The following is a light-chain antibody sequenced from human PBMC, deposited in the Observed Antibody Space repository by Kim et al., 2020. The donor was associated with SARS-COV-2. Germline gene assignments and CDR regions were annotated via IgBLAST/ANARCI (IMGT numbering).Light chain of an antibody. V-gene: IGLV3-19*01. J-gene: IGLJ1*01. Sequence: GQTVRITGQGDSLRTYYAGWYQQKPGQAPVLVIYGKNNRPSGIPDRFSGSSSGNTASMTITGAQAEDEADYYCNSRDSSGNHLGVFGTGTKVTVL. CDR1: SLRTYY. CDR3: NSRDSSGNHLGV. CDR2: GKN.